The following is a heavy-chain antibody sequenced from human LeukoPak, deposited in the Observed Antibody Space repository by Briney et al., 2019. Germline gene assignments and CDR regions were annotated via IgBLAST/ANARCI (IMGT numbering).Heavy chain of an antibody. CDR3: ARDPYSGSYGDSYYYYMDV. V-gene: IGHV3-21*01. J-gene: IGHJ6*03. Sequence: PGGSLRLSCAASGFSFSSYNMNWVRQAPGKGLEWVSSITTSSTYTFYADSVKGRFTISRDNAKNSLYLQMNSLRAEDTAVYYCARDPYSGSYGDSYYYYMDVWGKGTTVTISS. CDR2: ITTSSTYT. D-gene: IGHD1-26*01. CDR1: GFSFSSYN.